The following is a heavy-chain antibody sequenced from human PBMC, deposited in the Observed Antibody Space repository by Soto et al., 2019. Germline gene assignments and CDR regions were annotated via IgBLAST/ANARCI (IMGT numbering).Heavy chain of an antibody. J-gene: IGHJ4*02. V-gene: IGHV1-18*01. CDR1: GYTFTHYG. CDR2: ISTYNGNT. Sequence: QVHLVQSGAEVKKPGASVKVSCKASGYTFTHYGLTWVRQAPGQGLDWVGWISTYNGNTTYAQNLQGRVTMTTDTSTSTAYMELRSMRSDDTAVYYCALIPYCTSSSCYYFDYWGQGTLVTVSS. CDR3: ALIPYCTSSSCYYFDY. D-gene: IGHD2-2*01.